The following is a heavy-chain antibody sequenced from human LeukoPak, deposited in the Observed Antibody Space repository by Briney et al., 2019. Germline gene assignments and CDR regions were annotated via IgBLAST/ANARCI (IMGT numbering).Heavy chain of an antibody. V-gene: IGHV3-74*01. CDR3: ARDARRRTGELDY. CDR1: GFTFDDYA. D-gene: IGHD7-27*01. Sequence: GGSLRLSCAASGFTFDDYAMHWVRQAPGKGLVWVSRINTDGSSTSYADSVKGRFTISRDNSKNTLYLQMNSLRAEDTAVYYCARDARRRTGELDYWGQGTLVTVSS. CDR2: INTDGSST. J-gene: IGHJ4*02.